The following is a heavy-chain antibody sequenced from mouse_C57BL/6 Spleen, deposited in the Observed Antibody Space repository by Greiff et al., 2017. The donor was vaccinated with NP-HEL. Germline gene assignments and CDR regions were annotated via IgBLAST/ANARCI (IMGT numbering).Heavy chain of an antibody. J-gene: IGHJ1*03. CDR2: IYPGDGDT. V-gene: IGHV1-82*01. CDR1: GYAFSSSW. Sequence: QVQLQQSGPELVKPGASVKISCKASGYAFSSSWMNWVKQRPGKGLEWIGRIYPGDGDTNYNGKFKGKATLTADKSSSTAYMQLSSLTSEDSAVYFYARFDYYGTHWYFDVWGTGTTVTVSS. D-gene: IGHD1-1*01. CDR3: ARFDYYGTHWYFDV.